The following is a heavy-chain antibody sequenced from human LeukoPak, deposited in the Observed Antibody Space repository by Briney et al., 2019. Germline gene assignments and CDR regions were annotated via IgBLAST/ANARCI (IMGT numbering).Heavy chain of an antibody. J-gene: IGHJ4*02. CDR2: ISVYNGNT. CDR3: AREGLYDSSGYYSFDY. D-gene: IGHD3-22*01. CDR1: GYSFTSYG. V-gene: IGHV1-18*01. Sequence: ASVKVSCKASGYSFTSYGISWVRQAPGQGLEWMGWISVYNGNTNYAQKFQGRVTMTTDTSTSTAYMELRSLRSDDTAVYYCAREGLYDSSGYYSFDYWGQGTLVTVSS.